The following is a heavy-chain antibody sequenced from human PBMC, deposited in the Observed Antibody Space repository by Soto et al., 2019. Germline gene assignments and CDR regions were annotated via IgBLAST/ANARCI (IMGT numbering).Heavy chain of an antibody. CDR3: ARVGSATTRLPAGDMHV. V-gene: IGHV4-39*07. CDR1: GGSLISSSYN. J-gene: IGHJ6*03. D-gene: IGHD1-1*01. CDR2: IYYSGST. Sequence: PSETRPRAGTLSGGSLISSSYNGGWNRQPPGKGLEWIGSIYYSGSTYYNPSLKSRVTISVDTSKNQFSLQLSSVTAADTAVYYWARVGSATTRLPAGDMHVWRKVTTVT.